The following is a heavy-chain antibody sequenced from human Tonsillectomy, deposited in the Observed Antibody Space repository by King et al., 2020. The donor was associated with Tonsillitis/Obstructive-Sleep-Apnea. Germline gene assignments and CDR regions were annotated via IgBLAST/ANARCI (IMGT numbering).Heavy chain of an antibody. D-gene: IGHD3-3*02. CDR1: GGSISSFY. CDR3: ARAHFPDKINWFDP. J-gene: IGHJ5*02. Sequence: QLQESGPGLVKPSETLSLTCTVSGGSISSFYWSWIRQPPGKGLEWIGFIYYTGRTNCNPSLKSRVTISVDTSKNQFSLKLSSVTAADTAVYYCARAHFPDKINWFDPWGQGTLVTVSS. V-gene: IGHV4-59*01. CDR2: IYYTGRT.